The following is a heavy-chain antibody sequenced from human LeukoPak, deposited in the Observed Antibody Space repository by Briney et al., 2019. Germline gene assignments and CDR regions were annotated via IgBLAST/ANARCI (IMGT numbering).Heavy chain of an antibody. J-gene: IGHJ4*02. V-gene: IGHV3-15*01. CDR3: TTDPLEIYHYDSSGYPDW. CDR1: GFTFSNAW. Sequence: GGSLRLSCAASGFTFSNAWMSWVRQAPGKGLEWVGRIKSKTDGGTTDYAAPVKGRFTISRDDSKNTLYLQMNSLKTEDTAVYYCTTDPLEIYHYDSSGYPDWWGQGTLVTVSS. D-gene: IGHD3-22*01. CDR2: IKSKTDGGTT.